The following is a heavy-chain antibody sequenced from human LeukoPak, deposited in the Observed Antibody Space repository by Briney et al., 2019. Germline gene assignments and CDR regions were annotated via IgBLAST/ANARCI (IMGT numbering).Heavy chain of an antibody. J-gene: IGHJ4*02. Sequence: SETLSLTCTVSGGSISSGSYYWSWIRQPAGKGLEWIGRIYTSGSTNYNPSLKSRVTISVDTSKNQFSLKLSSVTAADTAVYYCATYYYDSSGYYYFDYWGQGTLVTVSS. CDR3: ATYYYDSSGYYYFDY. CDR1: GGSISSGSYY. D-gene: IGHD3-22*01. CDR2: IYTSGST. V-gene: IGHV4-61*02.